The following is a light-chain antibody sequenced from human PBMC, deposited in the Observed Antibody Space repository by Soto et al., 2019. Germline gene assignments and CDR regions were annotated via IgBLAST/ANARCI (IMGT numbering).Light chain of an antibody. V-gene: IGKV3-15*01. Sequence: EIVMTQSTATLSVSPGEGGTLSFRASQSVRSHLAWYQQKPGQPPRLLIYGASTRATGIPARFSGSGFGTGFTLTISSLQSEDFAVYYCQQYKNWPLFGQGTRLEI. CDR3: QQYKNWPL. CDR1: QSVRSH. CDR2: GAS. J-gene: IGKJ5*01.